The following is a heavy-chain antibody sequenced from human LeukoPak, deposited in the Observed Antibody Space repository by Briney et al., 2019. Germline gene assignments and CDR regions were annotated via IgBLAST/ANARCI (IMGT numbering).Heavy chain of an antibody. V-gene: IGHV3-7*01. J-gene: IGHJ4*02. D-gene: IGHD2-2*01. CDR1: GFTFNRYW. CDR2: IKQDGSEK. Sequence: GGSLRLSCAASGFTFNRYWMNWVRQAPGKGLEWVANIKQDGSEKCYVDSVKGRFTISRDNAKNSLYLQMNSLRAEDTAVYYCAKGKYQLLFPLDYWGQGTLVTVSS. CDR3: AKGKYQLLFPLDY.